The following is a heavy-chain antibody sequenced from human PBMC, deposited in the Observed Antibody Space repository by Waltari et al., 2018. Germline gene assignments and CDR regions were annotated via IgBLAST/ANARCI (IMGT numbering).Heavy chain of an antibody. J-gene: IGHJ6*02. CDR3: ARGGYCSGGSCYSADGMDV. CDR1: GYAFTSYD. D-gene: IGHD2-15*01. CDR2: MNPNSGNT. Sequence: QVQLVQSGAEVKKPGASVKVSCKASGYAFTSYDINWVRPATGQGLEWMGWMNPNSGNTGYAQKFQGRVTITRNTSISTAYMELSSLRSEDTAVYYCARGGYCSGGSCYSADGMDVWGQGTTVTVSS. V-gene: IGHV1-8*03.